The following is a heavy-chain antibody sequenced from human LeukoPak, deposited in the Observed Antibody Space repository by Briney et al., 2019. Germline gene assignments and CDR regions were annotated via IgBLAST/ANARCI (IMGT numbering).Heavy chain of an antibody. CDR3: ARGVAGLRYFDWLSRFDY. V-gene: IGHV3-53*01. CDR2: IYSGGST. CDR1: GFTVSSNY. Sequence: GGSLRLSCAASGFTVSSNYMSWARQAPGKGLEWVSVIYSGGSTYYADSVKGRFTISRDNSKNTLYLQMNSLRAEDTAVYYCARGVAGLRYFDWLSRFDYWGQGTLVTVSS. D-gene: IGHD3-9*01. J-gene: IGHJ4*02.